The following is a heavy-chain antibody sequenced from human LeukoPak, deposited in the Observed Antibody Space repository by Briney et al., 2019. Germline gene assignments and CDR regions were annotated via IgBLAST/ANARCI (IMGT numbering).Heavy chain of an antibody. Sequence: PGGSLRLSCAASGFTFSSYWMSWVRQAPGKGLEWVANIKQDGSEKYYVDSVKGRFTISRDNAKNSLYLQMNSLRAEDTAVYYCASTGLRGGLDAFDIWGQGTMVTVSS. D-gene: IGHD3-10*01. J-gene: IGHJ3*02. CDR2: IKQDGSEK. V-gene: IGHV3-7*03. CDR1: GFTFSSYW. CDR3: ASTGLRGGLDAFDI.